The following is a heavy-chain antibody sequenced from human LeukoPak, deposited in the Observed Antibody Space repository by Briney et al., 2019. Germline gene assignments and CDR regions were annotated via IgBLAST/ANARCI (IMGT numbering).Heavy chain of an antibody. J-gene: IGHJ4*02. D-gene: IGHD3-10*01. CDR3: AKRLLWFGEFDPFDY. CDR1: GFTFTDYW. V-gene: IGHV3-30*02. CDR2: IRYDASNK. Sequence: GGSLRLSCAASGFTFTDYWMTWVRQAPGKGLEWVAFIRYDASNKYYADSVKGRFTISRDNSKNTLYLQMNSLRAEDTAVYYCAKRLLWFGEFDPFDYWGQGTLVTVSS.